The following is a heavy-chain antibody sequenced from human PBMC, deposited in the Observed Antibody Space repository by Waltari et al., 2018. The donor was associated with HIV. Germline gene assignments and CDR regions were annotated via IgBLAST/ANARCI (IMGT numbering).Heavy chain of an antibody. CDR2: SNPISGST. J-gene: IGHJ4*02. D-gene: IGHD2-15*01. CDR1: GYAFTAYY. CDR3: ARGESVSVSNIPPGYRFDF. Sequence: QVQLVQSGAELKTPGALVEFSCRASGYAFTAYYIHWVRQAPGQGLQWIVRSNPISGSTNIPLTCQSRITMTRETSSGAVFTELRGLKFNDTALYYCARGESVSVSNIPPGYRFDFWGQGTLITVSS. V-gene: IGHV1-2*06.